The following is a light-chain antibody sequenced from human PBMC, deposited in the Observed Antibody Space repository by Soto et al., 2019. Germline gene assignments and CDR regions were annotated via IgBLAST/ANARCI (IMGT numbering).Light chain of an antibody. CDR1: TSNIGAGYD. CDR3: QSYDSSLSGYVV. CDR2: GNS. J-gene: IGLJ2*01. V-gene: IGLV1-40*01. Sequence: QSVLTQPPSVSGAPGQRVTISCTGSTSNIGAGYDVHWYQQPPGTAPNLLIYGNSNRPSGVPDRFSGSKSGTSASLAITGLQAEDEADYYCQSYDSSLSGYVVFGGGTKVTVL.